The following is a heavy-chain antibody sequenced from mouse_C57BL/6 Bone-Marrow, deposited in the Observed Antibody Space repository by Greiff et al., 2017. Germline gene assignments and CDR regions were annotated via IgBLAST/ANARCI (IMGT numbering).Heavy chain of an antibody. V-gene: IGHV1-50*01. CDR2: IDPSDSHT. CDR1: GYTFTSYW. D-gene: IGHD1-1*01. Sequence: QVQLKQPGAELVKPGASVKLSCKASGYTFTSYWMQWVKQRPGQGLEWIGEIDPSDSHTNYNQKFKGKATLTVDTSSSTAYMQLSSLTSEDSAVYYCATCYYDGSSSYYFDYWGQGTTLTVSS. J-gene: IGHJ2*01. CDR3: ATCYYDGSSSYYFDY.